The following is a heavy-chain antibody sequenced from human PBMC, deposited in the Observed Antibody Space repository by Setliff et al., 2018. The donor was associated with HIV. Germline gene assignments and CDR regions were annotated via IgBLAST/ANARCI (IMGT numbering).Heavy chain of an antibody. CDR1: GSSISGSYY. Sequence: ETLSLTCAVSGSSISGSYYWAWIRQPPGKGLEWIANVYSDGRANYNPPLKGRVTISLDTSRTHFSLKVNSVTAADTAVYYCASSTILDAFDIWGQGTMVTVSS. V-gene: IGHV4-38-2*01. CDR3: ASSTILDAFDI. J-gene: IGHJ3*02. D-gene: IGHD5-12*01. CDR2: VYSDGRA.